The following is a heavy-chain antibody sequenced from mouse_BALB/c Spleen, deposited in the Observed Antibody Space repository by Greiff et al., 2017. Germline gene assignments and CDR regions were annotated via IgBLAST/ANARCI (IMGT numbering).Heavy chain of an antibody. J-gene: IGHJ3*01. CDR3: AGYGYDVWFAD. Sequence: EVQLQQSGAELVKPGASVKLSCTASGFNIKDTYMHWVKQRPEQGLEWIGRIDPANGNTKYDPKFQGKATITADTSSNTAYLQLSSLTSEDTAVYYCAGYGYDVWFADWGQGTLVTVSA. CDR2: IDPANGNT. V-gene: IGHV14-3*02. D-gene: IGHD2-2*01. CDR1: GFNIKDTY.